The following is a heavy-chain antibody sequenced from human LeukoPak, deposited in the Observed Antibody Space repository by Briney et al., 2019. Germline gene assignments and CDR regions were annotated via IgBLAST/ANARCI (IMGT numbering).Heavy chain of an antibody. J-gene: IGHJ4*02. CDR1: GFTLGSHD. D-gene: IGHD5-18*01. CDR3: VREARGYHYTYFDY. V-gene: IGHV3-13*01. CDR2: IASGFQT. Sequence: GGSLRLSCTASGFTLGSHDMHWVRQTTGEGLEWVAAIASGFQTFYAGSVKGRFTVSREDAKNSLYLQMNSLRAGDTAVYYCVREARGYHYTYFDYWGQGTLVAVSS.